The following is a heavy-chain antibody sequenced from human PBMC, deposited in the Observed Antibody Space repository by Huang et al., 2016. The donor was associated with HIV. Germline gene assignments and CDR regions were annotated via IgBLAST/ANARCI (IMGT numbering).Heavy chain of an antibody. Sequence: QVQLVQSGGEVKKPGASVTVSCKASDYTFTSYGISWVRKARGQGLEWMGWISTNNGDTNYAQKFQGRVTMTTDTSTSTAYMELRSLRSDDTAVYYCGGSSGYWSFDYWGQGTLVTVSS. CDR2: ISTNNGDT. J-gene: IGHJ4*02. V-gene: IGHV1-18*04. D-gene: IGHD3-22*01. CDR1: DYTFTSYG. CDR3: GGSSGYWSFDY.